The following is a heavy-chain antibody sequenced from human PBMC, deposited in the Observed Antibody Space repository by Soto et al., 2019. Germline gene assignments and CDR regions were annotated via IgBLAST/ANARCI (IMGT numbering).Heavy chain of an antibody. CDR2: IYHSGST. V-gene: IGHV4-38-2*01. Sequence: PSETLSLTCAVSGYSISSGYYWGWIRQPPGKGLEWIGSIYHSGSTYYNPSLKSRVTISVDTSKNQFSLKLSSVTAADTALYYCARPEGGYGSGYSWFDPWGQGTRVTVSS. CDR3: ARPEGGYGSGYSWFDP. D-gene: IGHD5-12*01. CDR1: GYSISSGYY. J-gene: IGHJ5*02.